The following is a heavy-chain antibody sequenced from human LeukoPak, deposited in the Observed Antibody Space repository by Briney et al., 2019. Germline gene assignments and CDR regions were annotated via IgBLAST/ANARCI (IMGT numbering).Heavy chain of an antibody. D-gene: IGHD6-13*01. CDR3: ARDLHSSSLD. CDR1: GFTVSSNH. V-gene: IGHV3-66*01. CDR2: IYSGGTT. J-gene: IGHJ4*02. Sequence: PGGSLRLSCAASGFTVSSNHVSWVRQAPGKGLEWVSIIYSGGTTYYADSVKGRFTISRDNSKNTLYLQMNSLRAEDTAVYYCARDLHSSSLDWGQGTLITVSS.